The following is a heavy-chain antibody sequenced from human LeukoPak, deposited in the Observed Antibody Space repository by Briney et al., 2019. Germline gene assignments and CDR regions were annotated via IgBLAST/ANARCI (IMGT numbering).Heavy chain of an antibody. Sequence: GGSLRLSCAASGFTFNNYCMSWVRQAPGKGLECVANIKQDGSEKFYVDSVKGRFTISRDNANNSLYLQMNSLGAEDTAVYYCARSGYSSGWSKYYYYGMDVWGQGTTVTVSS. CDR3: ARSGYSSGWSKYYYYGMDV. D-gene: IGHD6-19*01. CDR2: IKQDGSEK. CDR1: GFTFNNYC. J-gene: IGHJ6*02. V-gene: IGHV3-7*02.